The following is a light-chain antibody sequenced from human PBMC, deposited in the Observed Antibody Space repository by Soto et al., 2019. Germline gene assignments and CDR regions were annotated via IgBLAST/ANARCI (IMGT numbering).Light chain of an antibody. V-gene: IGLV2-14*01. CDR2: EVS. CDR1: SNDIGYFHS. Sequence: QSALTQPASVSGSPGQSITIPCSGTSNDIGYFHSVSWYQQHPGGAPKLLVYEVSYRPSGISHRFSGFKSGNTASLAISGLQAEDEAEYYCISDAVSGTLFGGGTKLTVL. J-gene: IGLJ2*01. CDR3: ISDAVSGTL.